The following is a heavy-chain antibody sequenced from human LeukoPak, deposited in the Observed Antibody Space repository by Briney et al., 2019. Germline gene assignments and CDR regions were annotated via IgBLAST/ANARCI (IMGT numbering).Heavy chain of an antibody. Sequence: GGSLRLSCAASGFTFSSYALSWVRQAPGKGLEWVSAISGSGGSTYYADSVKGRFTISRDNSKNTLYLQMNSLRAEDTAVYYCAKDTIVAGAFDIWGQGTMVTVSS. V-gene: IGHV3-23*01. J-gene: IGHJ3*02. D-gene: IGHD2-15*01. CDR3: AKDTIVAGAFDI. CDR2: ISGSGGST. CDR1: GFTFSSYA.